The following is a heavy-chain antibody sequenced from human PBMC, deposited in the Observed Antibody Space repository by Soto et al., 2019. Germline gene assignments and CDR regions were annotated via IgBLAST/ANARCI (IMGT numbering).Heavy chain of an antibody. J-gene: IGHJ5*02. D-gene: IGHD2-2*01. CDR2: IIPILGIA. CDR1: GGTFSSYT. V-gene: IGHV1-69*02. CDR3: AVYQLLDNWFDP. Sequence: ASVKVSCKASGGTFSSYTISWVRQAPGQGLEWMGRIIPILGIANYAQKLQGRVTMTTDTSTSTAYMELRSLRSDDTAVYYCAVYQLLDNWFDPWGQGTLVTVSS.